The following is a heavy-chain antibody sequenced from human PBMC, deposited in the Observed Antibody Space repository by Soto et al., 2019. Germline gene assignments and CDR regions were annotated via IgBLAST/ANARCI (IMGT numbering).Heavy chain of an antibody. CDR3: ARGPASINGWRTFAL. Sequence: VLLQESGPRLLRPSETLSLTCTVSDDSFRGAEYYWSWIRQPLGKGPEWIGYTYYNGDTKYNPALSSRVTMSEDPSKNQFSLRLSSVTAADTAVYFCARGPASINGWRTFALWGRGILVTVSS. CDR1: DDSFRGAEYY. CDR2: TYYNGDT. J-gene: IGHJ4*02. V-gene: IGHV4-61*08. D-gene: IGHD6-19*01.